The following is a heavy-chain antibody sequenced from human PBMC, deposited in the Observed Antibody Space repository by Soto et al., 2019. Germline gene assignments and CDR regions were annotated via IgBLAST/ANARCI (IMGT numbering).Heavy chain of an antibody. CDR1: GFTFSSYS. V-gene: IGHV3-21*01. Sequence: GGSLRLSCAASGFTFSSYSMNWVRQAPGKGLEWVSSISSSSSYIYYADSGKGRFTISRDKAKNSLYLQMNSLRAEDTAVYYCARVSYYGYYYYMDVWGKGTTVTVSS. CDR3: ARVSYYGYYYYMDV. J-gene: IGHJ6*03. CDR2: ISSSSSYI.